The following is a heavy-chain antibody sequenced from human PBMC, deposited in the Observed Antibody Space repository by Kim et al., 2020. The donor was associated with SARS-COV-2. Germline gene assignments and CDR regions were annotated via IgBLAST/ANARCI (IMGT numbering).Heavy chain of an antibody. D-gene: IGHD6-13*01. V-gene: IGHV4-34*01. CDR3: ASLSRGSSWNDY. Sequence: SETLSLTCAVYGGSFSGYYWSWIRQPPGKGLEWIGEINHSGSTNYNPSLKSRVTISVDTSKNQFSLKLSSVTAADTAVYYCASLSRGSSWNDYWGQGTLVTVSS. CDR1: GGSFSGYY. CDR2: INHSGST. J-gene: IGHJ4*02.